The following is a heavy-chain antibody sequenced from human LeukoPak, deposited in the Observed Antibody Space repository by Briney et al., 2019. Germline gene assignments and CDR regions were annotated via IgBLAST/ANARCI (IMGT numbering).Heavy chain of an antibody. V-gene: IGHV1-2*02. D-gene: IGHD5-18*01. J-gene: IGHJ4*02. CDR3: ARERDTAILTDFDY. CDR1: GYTFTGYY. Sequence: GASVKVSCKASGYTFTGYYMHWVRQAPGQGLEWMGWINPNSGGTNYAQKFQGRVTMTRDTSISTAYMELSRLRSDDTAVYYCARERDTAILTDFDYWGQGTLVTVSS. CDR2: INPNSGGT.